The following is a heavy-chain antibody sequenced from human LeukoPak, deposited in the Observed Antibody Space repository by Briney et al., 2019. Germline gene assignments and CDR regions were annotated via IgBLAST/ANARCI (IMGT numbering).Heavy chain of an antibody. J-gene: IGHJ4*02. CDR2: ISGSGGNT. V-gene: IGHV3-23*01. CDR1: GLTFSSYA. D-gene: IGHD2-8*02. Sequence: GGSLRLSCAASGLTFSSYAMSWVRHAPGKGLEWVSGISGSGGNTYYADSVKGRFTISRDNSKNTLYLQMNSLRAEDTAVYYCARVPRTGSYYDYWGQGTLVTVSS. CDR3: ARVPRTGSYYDY.